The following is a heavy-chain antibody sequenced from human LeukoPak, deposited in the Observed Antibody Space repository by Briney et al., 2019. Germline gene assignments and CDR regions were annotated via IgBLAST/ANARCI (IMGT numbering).Heavy chain of an antibody. CDR1: GFTFSSYE. CDR3: ARARRSGGITPIRGVKDRGWFDS. J-gene: IGHJ5*01. V-gene: IGHV3-48*03. CDR2: ISRSGSTI. D-gene: IGHD3-10*01. Sequence: PGGSLRLSCAASGFTFSSYEKNWVRQATGKGLEGVSYISRSGSTIYYADSVKGRFTISRDNAKNSLYLQMNSLRAEDTAVYYCARARRSGGITPIRGVKDRGWFDSWGQGTLVTVSS.